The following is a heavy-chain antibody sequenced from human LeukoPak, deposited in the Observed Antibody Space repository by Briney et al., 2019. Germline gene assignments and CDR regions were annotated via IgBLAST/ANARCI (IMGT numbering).Heavy chain of an antibody. J-gene: IGHJ5*02. CDR1: GGSISSSSYY. CDR3: ARSYGSGSYNWFDP. D-gene: IGHD3-10*01. CDR2: IYYSGST. V-gene: IGHV4-39*07. Sequence: SETLSLTCTVSGGSISSSSYYWGWIRQPPGKGLKWIGSIYYSGSTYYNPSLKSRVTISVDTSKNQFSLKLSSVTAADTAVYYCARSYGSGSYNWFDPWGQGTLVTVSS.